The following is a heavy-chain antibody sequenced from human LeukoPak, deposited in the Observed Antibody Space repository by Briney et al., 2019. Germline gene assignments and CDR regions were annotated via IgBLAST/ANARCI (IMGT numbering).Heavy chain of an antibody. CDR1: GGAFNDYY. CDR2: INQGGST. D-gene: IGHD5-12*01. V-gene: IGHV4-34*01. Sequence: SETLSHTCAVEGGAFNDYYWSWVRQSPEKGLEWIAEINQGGSTIYNPSLKNRVTMSIDTTRKHISLQLASLTAADTAVYFCARRGIWIQWNFEYWGQGVLVTVSS. CDR3: ARRGIWIQWNFEY. J-gene: IGHJ4*02.